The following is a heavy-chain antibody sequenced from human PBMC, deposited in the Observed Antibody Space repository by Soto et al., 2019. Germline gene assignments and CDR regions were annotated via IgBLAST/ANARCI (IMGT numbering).Heavy chain of an antibody. CDR2: IYPGDSDT. CDR3: ARRARGNWAFDY. J-gene: IGHJ4*02. V-gene: IGHV5-51*01. D-gene: IGHD3-16*01. Sequence: PGESLKISCEVSGYTFTNYWIGWVRQMPGKGLESMGIIYPGDSDTRYSPSFQGQVTFSADKSTSAAYLQWSSLKASDTAIYFCARRARGNWAFDYWGQGTLVTVSS. CDR1: GYTFTNYW.